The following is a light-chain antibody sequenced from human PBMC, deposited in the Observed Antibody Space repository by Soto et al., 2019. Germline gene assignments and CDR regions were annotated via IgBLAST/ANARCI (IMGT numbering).Light chain of an antibody. J-gene: IGKJ1*01. CDR2: GAS. CDR1: QSVSNN. CDR3: HQSNDWWT. Sequence: IVMTQSPATLSVSPGERATLSCRASQSVSNNLAWYQQKPGQAPRLLIYGASTRVTGIPARFSGSGSGTEFTLTISSLQSEDFAVYYCHQSNDWWTFGQGTKVDIK. V-gene: IGKV3-15*01.